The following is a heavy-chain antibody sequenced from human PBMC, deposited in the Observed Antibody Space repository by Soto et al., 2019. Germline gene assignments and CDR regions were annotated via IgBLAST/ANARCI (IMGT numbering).Heavy chain of an antibody. D-gene: IGHD6-19*01. CDR3: AGLSGYSSGLTNYYGMDV. V-gene: IGHV4-39*01. Sequence: SETLSLTCTVSGGSISSSSYYWGWIRQPPGKGLEWIGSIYYSGSTYYNPSLKSRVTISVDTSKNQFSLKLSSVTAADTAVYYCAGLSGYSSGLTNYYGMDVWGQGTTVTVSS. J-gene: IGHJ6*02. CDR2: IYYSGST. CDR1: GGSISSSSYY.